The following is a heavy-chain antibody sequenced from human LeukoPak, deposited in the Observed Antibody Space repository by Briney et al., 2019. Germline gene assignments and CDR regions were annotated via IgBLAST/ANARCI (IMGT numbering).Heavy chain of an antibody. D-gene: IGHD5-18*01. CDR3: ARDPRGITALVDYFDY. J-gene: IGHJ4*02. Sequence: GGSLRLSCAASGFTFSDYHMSWIRQAPGKGLEWVSYISSSGSTIYYADSVKGRFTIPRDNAKNSLYLQMSSLRVEDTAVYYCARDPRGITALVDYFDYWGQGTLVTVSS. CDR1: GFTFSDYH. V-gene: IGHV3-11*01. CDR2: ISSSGSTI.